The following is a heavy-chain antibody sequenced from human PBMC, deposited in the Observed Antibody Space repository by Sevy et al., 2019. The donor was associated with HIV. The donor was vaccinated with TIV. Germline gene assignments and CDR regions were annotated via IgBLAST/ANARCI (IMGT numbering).Heavy chain of an antibody. CDR2: IRYDGSNK. D-gene: IGHD2-15*01. Sequence: GGSLRLSCAASGFTFSTYAMSWVRQAPGKGLEWVAFIRYDGSNKYYADSVKGRFTISRDNSKNTLYLQMNSLRAEDTAVYYCAVRGYCSGGSCLFKYGMDVWGQGTTVTVSS. CDR3: AVRGYCSGGSCLFKYGMDV. CDR1: GFTFSTYA. J-gene: IGHJ6*02. V-gene: IGHV3-30*02.